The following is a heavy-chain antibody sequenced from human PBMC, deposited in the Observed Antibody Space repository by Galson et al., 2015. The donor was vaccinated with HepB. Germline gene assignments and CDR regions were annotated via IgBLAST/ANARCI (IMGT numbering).Heavy chain of an antibody. D-gene: IGHD2-15*01. CDR3: AKGPYCSGGGCYPPITDV. CDR1: GFTFSSYG. V-gene: IGHV3-30*18. Sequence: SLRLSCAASGFTFSSYGMHWVRQAPGKGLEWVAVISHDGSNIYYADSVKGRFTISRDNSKNTLYLQMNSLRAEDTAVYYCAKGPYCSGGGCYPPITDVWGQGTTVTVSS. J-gene: IGHJ6*02. CDR2: ISHDGSNI.